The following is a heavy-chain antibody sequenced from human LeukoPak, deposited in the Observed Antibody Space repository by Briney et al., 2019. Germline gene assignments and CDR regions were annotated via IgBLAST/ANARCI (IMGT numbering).Heavy chain of an antibody. J-gene: IGHJ6*03. CDR1: GGSFSGYY. CDR3: ARTGPGIAAGTYYYMDV. CDR2: INHSGST. Sequence: SETLSLTCAVYGGSFSGYYWSWIRQPPGKGLEWIGEINHSGSTNYNPSLKSRVTISVDTSKNQFSLKLSSVTAADTAVYCCARTGPGIAAGTYYYMDVWGKGTTVTVSS. D-gene: IGHD6-13*01. V-gene: IGHV4-34*01.